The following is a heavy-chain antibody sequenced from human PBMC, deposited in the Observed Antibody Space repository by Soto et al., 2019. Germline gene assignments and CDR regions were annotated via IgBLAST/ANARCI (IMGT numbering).Heavy chain of an antibody. V-gene: IGHV2-26*01. CDR2: FFSDAER. CDR3: ARMDGDYNYYAMDV. CDR1: GFSLSNPRMG. J-gene: IGHJ6*02. D-gene: IGHD4-17*01. Sequence: QVPLKESGPVLVKPTETLTLTCTVSGFSLSNPRMGVSWIRQPPGKPLEWLAHFFSDAERSYSASMQSRLTVSTDTPGRQVVLTMTNVDPVDTATYFCARMDGDYNYYAMDVWGQGTTVTVSS.